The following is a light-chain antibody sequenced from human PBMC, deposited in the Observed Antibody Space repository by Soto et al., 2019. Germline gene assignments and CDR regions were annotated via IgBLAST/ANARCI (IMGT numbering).Light chain of an antibody. V-gene: IGKV4-1*01. J-gene: IGKJ2*01. Sequence: DIVMTQSPDSLAVSLGERATINCKSNRTLFYPSNNKTYLAWYQQKAGQPPKLLIYWASMRESGVPDRFSGSGSGTDFTLTISSLQAEDVAICYCQQYYNTPYTFGQGTKLEIK. CDR1: RTLFYPSNNKTY. CDR3: QQYYNTPYT. CDR2: WAS.